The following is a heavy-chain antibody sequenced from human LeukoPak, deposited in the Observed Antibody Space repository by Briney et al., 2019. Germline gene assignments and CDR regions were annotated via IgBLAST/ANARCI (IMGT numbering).Heavy chain of an antibody. V-gene: IGHV1-2*02. D-gene: IGHD3-3*01. Sequence: ASVKVSCKASGYTFTSYYMHWVRQAPGQGLEWMGWINPNSGGTNYAQKFQGRVTMTRDTSISTAYMELSRLRSDDTAVYYCARGPMPAGAYYDFPFAFDIWGQGTMVTVSS. CDR2: INPNSGGT. CDR3: ARGPMPAGAYYDFPFAFDI. J-gene: IGHJ3*02. CDR1: GYTFTSYY.